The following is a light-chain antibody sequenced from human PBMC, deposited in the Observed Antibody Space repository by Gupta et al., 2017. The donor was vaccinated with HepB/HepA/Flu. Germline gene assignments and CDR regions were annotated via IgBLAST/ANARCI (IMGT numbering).Light chain of an antibody. CDR2: GTS. CDR1: ESISRNN. J-gene: IGKJ4*01. V-gene: IGKV3-20*01. Sequence: IVMTQPGTLPVSPGETATISCRTSESISRNNLAWYQQKPGQAPRLLIYGTSTRATGIPDRLSGIASGTDFTLIISSLEAEECADYFCQQYGAHTTLLTFGGGTKVEIK. CDR3: QQYGAHTTLLT.